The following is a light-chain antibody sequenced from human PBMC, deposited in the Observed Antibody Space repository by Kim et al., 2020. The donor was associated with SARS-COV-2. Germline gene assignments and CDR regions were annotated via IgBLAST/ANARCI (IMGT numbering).Light chain of an antibody. CDR1: SGHSSYA. J-gene: IGLJ3*02. CDR2: VNSDGSH. CDR3: QTWGTGIRV. V-gene: IGLV4-69*01. Sequence: QLVLTQSPSASASLGASVKLTCTLSSGHSSYAIAWHQQQPERGPRYLMNVNSDGSHSKGDGIPDRFSGSSSGAEHYLTISSLQSEDEADYYCQTWGTGIRVFGGGTQLTVL.